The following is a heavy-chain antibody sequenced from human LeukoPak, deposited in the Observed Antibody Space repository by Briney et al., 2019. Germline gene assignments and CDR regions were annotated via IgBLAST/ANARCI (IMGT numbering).Heavy chain of an antibody. D-gene: IGHD4-11*01. CDR2: IVVGSGNT. J-gene: IGHJ4*02. CDR3: AASRDYSNLQFDY. V-gene: IGHV1-58*01. Sequence: SVKVSFKASGFTFTSSAVQWVRQARGQRLEWIGWIVVGSGNTNYAQKFQERVTITRDMSTSTAYMELSSLRSEDTAVYYCAASRDYSNLQFDYWGQGTLVTVSS. CDR1: GFTFTSSA.